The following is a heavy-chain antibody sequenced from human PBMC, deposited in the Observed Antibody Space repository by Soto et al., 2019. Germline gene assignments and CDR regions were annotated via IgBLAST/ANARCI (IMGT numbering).Heavy chain of an antibody. D-gene: IGHD2-15*01. CDR3: AKTLPRIDVVGRVVTVDY. V-gene: IGHV3-23*01. J-gene: IGHJ4*02. CDR1: GFTFSSYA. Sequence: GGSLRLSCAASGFTFSSYAMSWVRQAPGKGLEWVSAISGSGGSTYYADSVKGRFTISRDNSKNTLYLQMNSLRAEDTAVYYCAKTLPRIDVVGRVVTVDYWGQGTLVTVSS. CDR2: ISGSGGST.